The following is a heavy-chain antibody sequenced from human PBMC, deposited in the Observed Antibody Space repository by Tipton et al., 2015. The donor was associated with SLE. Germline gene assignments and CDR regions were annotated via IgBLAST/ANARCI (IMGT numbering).Heavy chain of an antibody. D-gene: IGHD1-26*01. CDR3: ARGPQRVGRFQS. CDR2: IYDSGTT. V-gene: IGHV4-39*07. J-gene: IGHJ4*02. Sequence: TLSLTCSVSGDSIDTDPHYWGWIRQPPGKGLEWIGSIYDSGTTYYNPSLKSRLTLSVGTSKTQFSLQLSSVTAADTAVYYCARGPQRVGRFQSWGQGTLVTVSS. CDR1: GDSIDTDPHY.